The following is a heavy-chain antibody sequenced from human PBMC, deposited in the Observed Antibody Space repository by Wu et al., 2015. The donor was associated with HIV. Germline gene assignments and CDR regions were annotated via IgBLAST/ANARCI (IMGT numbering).Heavy chain of an antibody. CDR3: ARYRRLSSGWWASYHGMDV. J-gene: IGHJ6*02. D-gene: IGHD6-19*01. Sequence: QVQLQQWGAGLLKPSETLSLTCAVYGGSFSGYYWSWIRQPPGKGLEWIGEINHSGSTNYNPSLKSRVTISVDTSKNQFSLKLSSVTAADTAVYYCARYRRLSSGWWASYHGMDVWGQGTTVTVS. V-gene: IGHV4-34*01. CDR2: INHSGST. CDR1: GGSFSGYY.